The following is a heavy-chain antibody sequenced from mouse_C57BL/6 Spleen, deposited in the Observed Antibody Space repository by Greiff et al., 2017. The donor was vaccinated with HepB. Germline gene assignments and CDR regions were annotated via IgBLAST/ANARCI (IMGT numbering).Heavy chain of an antibody. CDR2: IYPGDGDT. CDR3: ARSGYYGSRNYALDY. Sequence: VQVVESGPELVKPGASVKISCKASGYAFSSSWMNWVKQRPGKGLEWIGRIYPGDGDTNYNGKFKGKATLTADKSSSTAYMQLSSLTSEDSAVYFCARSGYYGSRNYALDYWGQGTSVTVSS. D-gene: IGHD1-1*01. CDR1: GYAFSSSW. V-gene: IGHV1-82*01. J-gene: IGHJ4*01.